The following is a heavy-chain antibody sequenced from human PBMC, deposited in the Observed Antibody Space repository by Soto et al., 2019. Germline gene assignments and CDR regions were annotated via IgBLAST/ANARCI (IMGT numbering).Heavy chain of an antibody. CDR3: AKAPMVRGVIPAYYFDY. CDR2: ISSTSSII. V-gene: IGHV3-48*01. D-gene: IGHD3-10*01. Sequence: PGGSLRLSCAASGFSFSSYSMNWVRQAPGKGLEWVSHISSTSSIIYYADSVKGRFTIPRDNSKNTLYLQMNSLRAEDTAVYYCAKAPMVRGVIPAYYFDYWGQGTLVTVSS. J-gene: IGHJ4*02. CDR1: GFSFSSYS.